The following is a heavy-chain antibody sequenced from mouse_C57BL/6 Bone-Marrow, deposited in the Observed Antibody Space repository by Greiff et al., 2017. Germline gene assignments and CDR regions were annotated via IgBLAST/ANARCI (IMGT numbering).Heavy chain of an antibody. CDR2: IDPENGDT. D-gene: IGHD2-4*01. Sequence: VQLQQSGAELVRPGASVKLSCTASGFNIKDDYMHWVKQRPEQGLEWIGWIDPENGDTEYASKFQGKATITADTSSNTAYLQLSSLTSEDTAVYYCTTGRVYYDYGGYAMDYWGQGTSVTVSS. CDR1: GFNIKDDY. V-gene: IGHV14-4*01. CDR3: TTGRVYYDYGGYAMDY. J-gene: IGHJ4*01.